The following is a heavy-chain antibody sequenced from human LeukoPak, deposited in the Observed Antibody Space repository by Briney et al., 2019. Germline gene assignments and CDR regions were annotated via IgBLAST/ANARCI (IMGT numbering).Heavy chain of an antibody. J-gene: IGHJ4*02. CDR2: VSWNSGSI. Sequence: GGFLRLSCAASGFTFDDYAMHWVRQAPGKGLEWVSGVSWNSGSIGYADSVKGRFTISRDNAKNSLYLQMNSLRAEDTALYYCAKAYYGYSGYDPSYYFDYWGQGTLVTVSS. D-gene: IGHD5-12*01. CDR1: GFTFDDYA. V-gene: IGHV3-9*01. CDR3: AKAYYGYSGYDPSYYFDY.